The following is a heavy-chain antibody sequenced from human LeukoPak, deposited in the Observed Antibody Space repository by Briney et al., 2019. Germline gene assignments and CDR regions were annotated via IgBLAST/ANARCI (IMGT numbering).Heavy chain of an antibody. CDR2: INHSGST. V-gene: IGHV4-34*01. D-gene: IGHD1-14*01. J-gene: IGHJ5*02. Sequence: KSSETPSLTCAVYGGSFSGYYWSWIRQPPGKGLEWIGEINHSGSTNYNPSLKSRVTISVDTSKNQFSLKLSSVTAADTAVYYCARGRFGSGWFDPWGQGTLVTVSS. CDR3: ARGRFGSGWFDP. CDR1: GGSFSGYY.